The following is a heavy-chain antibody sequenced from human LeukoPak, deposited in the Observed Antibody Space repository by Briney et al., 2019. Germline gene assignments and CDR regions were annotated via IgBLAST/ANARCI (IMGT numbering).Heavy chain of an antibody. Sequence: PSETLSLTCTVSGGSINNYYWSWIRQPPGKGLEWIGYTYYRGSTSYNPSLKSRVTFSVDTSKNQFSLKLNSVTAADTAVYYCARGGDYGDLRYFDYWGQGTLVTVSP. V-gene: IGHV4-59*01. CDR2: TYYRGST. CDR3: ARGGDYGDLRYFDY. D-gene: IGHD4-17*01. CDR1: GGSINNYY. J-gene: IGHJ4*02.